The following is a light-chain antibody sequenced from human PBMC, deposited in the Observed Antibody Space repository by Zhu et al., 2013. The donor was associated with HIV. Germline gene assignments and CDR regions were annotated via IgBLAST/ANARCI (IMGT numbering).Light chain of an antibody. CDR2: GAS. CDR1: QAISYS. V-gene: IGKV1-5*03. CDR3: QQSYLTVT. Sequence: DIQVTQSPSTLSASVGDRVTITCRASQAISYSLAWYQQKPGKVPQLLIYGASTLEVGVPSRFSGSGFGTDFTLTISSLQPEDFATYYCQQSYLTVTFGHGTKLDIK. J-gene: IGKJ3*01.